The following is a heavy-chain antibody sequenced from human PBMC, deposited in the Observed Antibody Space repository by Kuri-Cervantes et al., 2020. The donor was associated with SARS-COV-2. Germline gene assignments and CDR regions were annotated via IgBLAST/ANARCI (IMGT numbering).Heavy chain of an antibody. CDR1: GGSISSHY. CDR2: IYYSGST. V-gene: IGHV4-59*11. CDR3: TTLIDY. Sequence: SETLSLTCTVSGGSISSHYWSWIRQPPGKGLEWIGYIYYSGSTNYNPSLKSRVTISVDTSKNQFSLKPSSVTAADTAVYYYTTLIDYWGQGALVTVSS. J-gene: IGHJ4*02.